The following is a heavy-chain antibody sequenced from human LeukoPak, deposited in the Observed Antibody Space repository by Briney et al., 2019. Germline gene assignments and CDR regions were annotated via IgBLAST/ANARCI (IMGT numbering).Heavy chain of an antibody. CDR3: ARDLDYGSGSLKTEYYFDY. J-gene: IGHJ4*02. V-gene: IGHV3-74*01. CDR1: GFTFSSYW. Sequence: PGGSLRLSCAASGFTFSSYWMHWVRQAPGKGLVWVSRINSDGSSTSYADSVKGRFTISRDNAKNTLYLQMNSLRAEDTAVYYCARDLDYGSGSLKTEYYFDYWGRGTLVAVSS. CDR2: INSDGSST. D-gene: IGHD3-10*01.